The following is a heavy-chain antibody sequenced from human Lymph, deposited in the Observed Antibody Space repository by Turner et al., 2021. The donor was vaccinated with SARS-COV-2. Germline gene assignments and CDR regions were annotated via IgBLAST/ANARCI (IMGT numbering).Heavy chain of an antibody. CDR2: IYSSGST. CDR1: GGSVTSSSYY. CDR3: ARQGWLRGYFDY. Sequence: QVQLQESGPGLVKPSETLSLTCTVSGGSVTSSSYYWGWTRQPPGKGLEWIGNIYSSGSTDYSPSLKSRVHISVVTSKNQFSLKLSSVTAADTAVDYCARQGWLRGYFDYWSQGTLVTVSS. D-gene: IGHD5-18*01. J-gene: IGHJ4*02. V-gene: IGHV4-39*01.